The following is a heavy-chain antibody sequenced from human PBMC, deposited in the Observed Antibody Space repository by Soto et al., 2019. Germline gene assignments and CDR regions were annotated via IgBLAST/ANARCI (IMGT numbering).Heavy chain of an antibody. CDR1: GYTFSSYD. V-gene: IGHV1-8*02. CDR2: VNPNSGDT. D-gene: IGHD3-16*01. CDR3: GRKGFLVLFVDL. Sequence: QMPLVQSGAEVKKPGASVKVSCKASGYTFSSYDITWVRQAAGQGLEWMGWVNPNSGDTDYTQKFQGRVTMTRDTSTNTAYMELSSLRSEDTAVYYCGRKGFLVLFVDLWGQGTLVTVSS. J-gene: IGHJ5*02.